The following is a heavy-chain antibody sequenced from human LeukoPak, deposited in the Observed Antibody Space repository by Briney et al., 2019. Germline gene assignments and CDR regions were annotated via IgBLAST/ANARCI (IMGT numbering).Heavy chain of an antibody. J-gene: IGHJ6*02. D-gene: IGHD2-15*01. CDR1: GGTFNSYA. V-gene: IGHV1-69*04. CDR3: ARLARRGVPLAASGAYDYYGMDV. Sequence: SVKVSCKASGGTFNSYALSWVRQAPGQGLEWMARIIPIADVTDHAQKLQGRITVTAGKSTSTFFMELRSLTSDDTAVYYCARLARRGVPLAASGAYDYYGMDVWGQGTTVIVSS. CDR2: IIPIADVT.